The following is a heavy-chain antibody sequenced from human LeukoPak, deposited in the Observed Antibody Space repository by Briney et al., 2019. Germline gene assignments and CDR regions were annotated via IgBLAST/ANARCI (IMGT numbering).Heavy chain of an antibody. CDR2: ISSSTSNI. J-gene: IGHJ6*02. CDR3: ARATRYYGMDV. Sequence: GGSLRLSYAASGFTFSSYSMNWVRQAPGKGLEWVSYISSSTSNIYYADSVRGRFTISRDNAKGSLYLQMDSLRAEDTAVYYCARATRYYGMDVWGQGTTVTVSS. CDR1: GFTFSSYS. V-gene: IGHV3-48*01.